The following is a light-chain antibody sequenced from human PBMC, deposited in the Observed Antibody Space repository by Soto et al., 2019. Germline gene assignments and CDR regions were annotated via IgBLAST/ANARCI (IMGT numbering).Light chain of an antibody. CDR2: GVS. CDR3: SLGTTTSWV. Sequence: QSVLAQPASVSGSPGQSITISCTGTSSDIRRYNYVSWYQHHPGKAPQVMIYGVSNRPSGVSYRFSGSKSGNTASLTISGLQAEDEAEYYCSLGTTTSWVFGTGTKVTVL. J-gene: IGLJ1*01. CDR1: SSDIRRYNY. V-gene: IGLV2-14*01.